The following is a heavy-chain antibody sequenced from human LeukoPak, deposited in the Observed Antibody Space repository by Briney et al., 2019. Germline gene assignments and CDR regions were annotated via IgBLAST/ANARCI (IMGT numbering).Heavy chain of an antibody. CDR1: GFTFSSYA. J-gene: IGHJ5*02. Sequence: AGGSLRLSCAASGFTFSSYAMSWVRRAPGEGLEWVSAISGSGGSTYYADSVKGRFTISRDNSKNTLYLQMNSLRAEDTAVYYCAKHVSSGWYGNWFDPWGQGTLVTVSS. V-gene: IGHV3-23*01. CDR2: ISGSGGST. D-gene: IGHD6-19*01. CDR3: AKHVSSGWYGNWFDP.